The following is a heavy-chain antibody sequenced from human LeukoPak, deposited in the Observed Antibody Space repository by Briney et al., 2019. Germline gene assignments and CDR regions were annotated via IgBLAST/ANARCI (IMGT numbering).Heavy chain of an antibody. CDR2: IHYSGST. V-gene: IGHV4-61*08. J-gene: IGHJ4*02. CDR1: GGSISSGDYY. CDR3: ARTRGYSSGWYDFDY. D-gene: IGHD6-19*01. Sequence: SETLSLTCTVSGGSISSGDYYWSWIRQPPGKGLEWIGYIHYSGSTNYNPSLKSRVTISVDTSKNQFSLKLSSVTAADTAVYYCARTRGYSSGWYDFDYWGQGTLVTVSS.